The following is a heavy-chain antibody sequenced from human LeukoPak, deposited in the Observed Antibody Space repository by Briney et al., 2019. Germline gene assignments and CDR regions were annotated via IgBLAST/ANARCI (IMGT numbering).Heavy chain of an antibody. J-gene: IGHJ2*01. V-gene: IGHV3-13*04. CDR1: GFTFSSYD. D-gene: IGHD1-26*01. CDR3: AREAVGYFDL. Sequence: GGSLRLSCAASGFTFSSYDMHWVRQVTGKGLEWVSGIGTTGETDYPGSVKGRFTISRENVKSSLHLQMNSLRAGDTAVYYCAREAVGYFDLWGRGTPVTVSS. CDR2: IGTTGET.